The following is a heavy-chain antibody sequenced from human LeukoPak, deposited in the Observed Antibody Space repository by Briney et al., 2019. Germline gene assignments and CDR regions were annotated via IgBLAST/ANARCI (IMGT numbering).Heavy chain of an antibody. V-gene: IGHV3-30*02. CDR2: IRYDGSNK. Sequence: GGSLRLSCAASGFTFSSYGMHWVRQAPGKGLEWVAFIRYDGSNKYYADSVKGRFTISRDNSKNTLYLQMNSLRAEDTAVYYCAKDRVHSPYWYFDLWGRGTLVTVSS. D-gene: IGHD2-21*01. CDR1: GFTFSSYG. CDR3: AKDRVHSPYWYFDL. J-gene: IGHJ2*01.